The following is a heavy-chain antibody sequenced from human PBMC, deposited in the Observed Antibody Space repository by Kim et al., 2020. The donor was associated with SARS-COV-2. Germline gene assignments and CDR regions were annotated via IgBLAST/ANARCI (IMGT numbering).Heavy chain of an antibody. Sequence: RGSLRLSCAASGFTFSNYAMSWVRQAPGKGLEWVSAINSGGVITFYADSVKGRFTISRDNSRNSLFLQMDSLSAEDTAVYYCAEGRLTIAAGGGFDPWGQGILVSVSS. D-gene: IGHD6-13*01. V-gene: IGHV3-23*01. CDR1: GFTFSNYA. CDR2: INSGGVIT. CDR3: AEGRLTIAAGGGFDP. J-gene: IGHJ5*02.